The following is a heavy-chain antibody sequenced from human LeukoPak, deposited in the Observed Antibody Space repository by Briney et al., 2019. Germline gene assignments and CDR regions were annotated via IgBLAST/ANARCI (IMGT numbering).Heavy chain of an antibody. CDR2: IYHSGST. CDR1: GGSISSSNW. J-gene: IGHJ4*02. D-gene: IGHD1-14*01. Sequence: SETLSLTCAVSGGSISSSNWWSWVRQPPGKGLEWIGEIYHSGSTNYNPSLKSRVTISVDKSKNQFSLKLSSVTAADTAVYYCARVTQNRGGGPSYYFDYWGQGTLVTVSS. V-gene: IGHV4-4*02. CDR3: ARVTQNRGGGPSYYFDY.